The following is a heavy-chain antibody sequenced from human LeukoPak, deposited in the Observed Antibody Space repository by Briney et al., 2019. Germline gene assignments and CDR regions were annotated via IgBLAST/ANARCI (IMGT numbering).Heavy chain of an antibody. V-gene: IGHV4-39*07. CDR1: GGSISSSSYY. J-gene: IGHJ3*02. D-gene: IGHD4-17*01. CDR2: IYYSGST. CDR3: AREDDYGDYVAFDI. Sequence: SETLSLTCTVSGGSISSSSYYWGWIRQPPGKGLEWIGSIYYSGSTYYNPSLKSRVTISVDTSKNQFSLKLSSVTAADTAVYYCAREDDYGDYVAFDIWGQGTMATVSS.